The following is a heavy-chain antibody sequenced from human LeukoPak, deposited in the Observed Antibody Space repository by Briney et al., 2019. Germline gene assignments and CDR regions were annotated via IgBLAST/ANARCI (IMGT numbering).Heavy chain of an antibody. Sequence: ASVNVSCKASGYTFTRYDMNWVRQPTGQGLEGMGGMNPNSGNKEYAQKFQGRVTLTRNTSISTAYMELSSMRSEDTAVYYCARCRGLRAARRGYYYYYYGMDVWGQGTTVTVSS. V-gene: IGHV1-8*01. CDR1: GYTFTRYD. J-gene: IGHJ6*02. CDR2: MNPNSGNK. CDR3: ARCRGLRAARRGYYYYYYGMDV. D-gene: IGHD2-15*01.